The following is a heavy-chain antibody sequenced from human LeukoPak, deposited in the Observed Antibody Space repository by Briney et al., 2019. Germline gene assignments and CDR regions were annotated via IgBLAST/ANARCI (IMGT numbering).Heavy chain of an antibody. J-gene: IGHJ4*02. V-gene: IGHV3-7*01. CDR3: ARDPTRYLRYGYFDY. CDR1: GFTFTSDW. CDR2: IKQDGSEK. D-gene: IGHD4-17*01. Sequence: GGSLRLSCVASGFTFTSDWMTWVRQAPGKGLEWVANIKQDGSEKYYVDSVKGRFTISRDNAKNSLYLQMHSLRAEDTAIYYCARDPTRYLRYGYFDYWGQGAQVTVSS.